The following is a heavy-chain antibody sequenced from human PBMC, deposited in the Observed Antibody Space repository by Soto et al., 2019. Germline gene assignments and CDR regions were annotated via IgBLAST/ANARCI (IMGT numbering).Heavy chain of an antibody. J-gene: IGHJ3*02. Sequence: ASVKVSCKASGYTFTSYYMHWVRQAPGQGLEWMGIINPSGGSTGYAQKFQGRVTMTRDTSTSTVYMELSSLRSEDTAVYYCARLEWELDDAFDIWGQGTMVTVSS. D-gene: IGHD1-26*01. CDR2: INPSGGST. V-gene: IGHV1-46*01. CDR3: ARLEWELDDAFDI. CDR1: GYTFTSYY.